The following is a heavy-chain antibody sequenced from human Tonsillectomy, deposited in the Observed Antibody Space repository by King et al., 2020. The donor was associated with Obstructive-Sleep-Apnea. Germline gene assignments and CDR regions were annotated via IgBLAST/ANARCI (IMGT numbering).Heavy chain of an antibody. CDR3: NVLGRYYGSGSYYSYFDY. V-gene: IGHV4-39*07. J-gene: IGHJ4*02. CDR2: IYYSGST. Sequence: QLQESGPGLVKPSETLSLTCTVSGGFISSSSYYWGWIRQPPGKGLEWIGSIYYSGSTYYNPSLKSRVTISEDTSKTHFSLKLSSVTAADTAVYYCNVLGRYYGSGSYYSYFDYWGQGTLVTVSS. D-gene: IGHD3-10*01. CDR1: GGFISSSSYY.